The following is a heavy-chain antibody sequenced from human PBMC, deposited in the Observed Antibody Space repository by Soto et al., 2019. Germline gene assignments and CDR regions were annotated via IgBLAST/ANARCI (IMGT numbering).Heavy chain of an antibody. CDR3: ARKTDSIPSGGDV. D-gene: IGHD3-10*01. CDR1: GFTFSTSS. V-gene: IGHV3-48*01. J-gene: IGHJ6*04. Sequence: EAQLVESGGGLVQPGGSLRLSCAASGFTFSTSSMSWVRQAPGKGLEWVSYTRFSGGIIYYADSVKGRFTISRHTSQNTLYLQMNSLRAEDTAVYYCARKTDSIPSGGDVWGKGTAVTVSS. CDR2: TRFSGGII.